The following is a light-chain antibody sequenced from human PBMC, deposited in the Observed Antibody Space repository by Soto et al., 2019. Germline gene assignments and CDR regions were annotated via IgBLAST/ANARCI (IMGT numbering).Light chain of an antibody. CDR2: NNN. CDR3: ATWDDSLNGPV. Sequence: QAVVSQPPSASGTPGQRVTISCSGSRPNIGSNSVNWYQQLPGVAPKLLIYNNNERPSGVPDRFSGSKSGTSASLAISGLQSEDEADYHCATWDDSLNGPVFGGGTKVTVL. J-gene: IGLJ2*01. CDR1: RPNIGSNS. V-gene: IGLV1-44*01.